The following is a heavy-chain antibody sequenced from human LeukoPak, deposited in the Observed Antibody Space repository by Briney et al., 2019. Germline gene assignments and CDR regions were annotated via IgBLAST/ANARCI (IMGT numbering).Heavy chain of an antibody. D-gene: IGHD3-16*01. CDR2: IYHSGST. CDR3: AVGGLRPNWFDP. CDR1: GGSISSGGYY. V-gene: IGHV4-30-2*01. J-gene: IGHJ5*02. Sequence: PSETLSLTCTVSGGSISSGGYYWSWIRQPPGKGLEWIGYIYHSGSTYYNPSLKSRVTISVDRSKNQFSLKLSSVTAADTAVYYCAVGGLRPNWFDPWGQGTLVTVSS.